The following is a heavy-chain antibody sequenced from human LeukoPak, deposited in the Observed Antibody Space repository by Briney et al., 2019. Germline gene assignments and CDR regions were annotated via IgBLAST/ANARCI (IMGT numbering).Heavy chain of an antibody. CDR3: ARIRRDGYNRGSFDY. D-gene: IGHD5-24*01. J-gene: IGHJ4*02. CDR2: IYSGGST. V-gene: IGHV3-53*01. CDR1: GGTFSSYA. Sequence: SCKASGGTFSSYAISWVRQAPGKGLEWVSVIYSGGSTYYADSVKGRFTISRDNSKNTLYLQMNSLRAEDTAVYYCARIRRDGYNRGSFDYWGQGTLVTVSS.